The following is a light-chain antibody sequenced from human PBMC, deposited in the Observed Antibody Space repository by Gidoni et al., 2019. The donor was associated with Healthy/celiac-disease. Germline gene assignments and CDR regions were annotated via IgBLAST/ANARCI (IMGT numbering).Light chain of an antibody. V-gene: IGKV1-33*01. CDR2: DAS. J-gene: IGKJ3*01. CDR1: QDISNY. Sequence: DIQMTQSPSSLSASVGDRVTITCQASQDISNYLHWYQQKPGKTPKLLIYDASNLETGVPSRFSGSGSGTDFTFTISSLQPEDIATYYCQQYDNLPPFTFGPXTKVDIK. CDR3: QQYDNLPPFT.